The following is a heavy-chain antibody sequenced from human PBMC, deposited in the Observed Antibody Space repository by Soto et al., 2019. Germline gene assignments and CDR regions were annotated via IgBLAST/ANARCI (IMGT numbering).Heavy chain of an antibody. V-gene: IGHV1-3*01. D-gene: IGHD6-13*01. CDR1: GYTFTSYA. CDR3: ARGKVWQQLVFDWFDP. CDR2: INAGNGNT. Sequence: VASVKVCCKASGYTFTSYARQWVRQAPGQRLEWMGWINAGNGNTKYSQKFQGRVTITRDTSASTAYMELSSLRSEDTAVYYCARGKVWQQLVFDWFDPWGQGTLVTVSS. J-gene: IGHJ5*02.